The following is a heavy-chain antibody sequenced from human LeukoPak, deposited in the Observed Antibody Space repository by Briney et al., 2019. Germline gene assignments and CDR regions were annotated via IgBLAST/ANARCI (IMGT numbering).Heavy chain of an antibody. V-gene: IGHV3-7*01. Sequence: PGGSLRLSCATSGFPFSNFWMNWVRQAPGKGLEWVANIKQDGSEKFYVDSVKGRFTISRDNAKNSLYLQMNSLRAEDTAVYYCAKARTVYSGYDLGMLDYWGQGTLVTVSS. CDR1: GFPFSNFW. J-gene: IGHJ4*02. D-gene: IGHD5-12*01. CDR2: IKQDGSEK. CDR3: AKARTVYSGYDLGMLDY.